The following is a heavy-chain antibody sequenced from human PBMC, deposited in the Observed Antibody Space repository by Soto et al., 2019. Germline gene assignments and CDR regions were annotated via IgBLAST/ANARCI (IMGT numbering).Heavy chain of an antibody. J-gene: IGHJ5*02. CDR1: SISC. V-gene: IGHV4-4*02. CDR2: IYHSGST. CDR3: ARVLRFLEWPRPNWFDP. Sequence: SISCRRCVHKTPGKGLEWIGEIYHSGSTNYNPSLKSRVTISVDKSKNQFSLKLSSVTAADTAVYYCARVLRFLEWPRPNWFDPWGQGTLLTVSS. D-gene: IGHD3-3*01.